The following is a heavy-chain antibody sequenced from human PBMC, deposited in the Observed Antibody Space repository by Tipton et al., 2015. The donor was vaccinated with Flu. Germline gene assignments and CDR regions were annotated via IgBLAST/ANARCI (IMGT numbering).Heavy chain of an antibody. D-gene: IGHD3-16*01. CDR2: IYTSGGS. J-gene: IGHJ6*02. Sequence: TLSLTCTVSGYSLSSYYWSWIRQPAGKGLEWVGRIYTSGGSKYNPSLRGRLTMSVDAPKKEFSLKLSSVTAADTAAYYCARDPKPMSTFGGGAKYYGMDVWGQGTTVTVPS. CDR1: GYSLSSYY. V-gene: IGHV4-4*07. CDR3: ARDPKPMSTFGGGAKYYGMDV.